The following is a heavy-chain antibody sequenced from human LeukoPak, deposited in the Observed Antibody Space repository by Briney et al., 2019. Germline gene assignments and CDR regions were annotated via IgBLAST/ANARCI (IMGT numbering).Heavy chain of an antibody. D-gene: IGHD3-10*01. V-gene: IGHV1-2*02. Sequence: ASLKVSCKASGYTFTDYYMHWVRQAPGHGLEWMGWIYPDSGGTNYAQKFQGRVTMTRDTSISTAYMGLSRLPSDDTAVYYCARGRSDYYLDSWGQGTLVTVSS. CDR2: IYPDSGGT. CDR3: ARGRSDYYLDS. CDR1: GYTFTDYY. J-gene: IGHJ4*02.